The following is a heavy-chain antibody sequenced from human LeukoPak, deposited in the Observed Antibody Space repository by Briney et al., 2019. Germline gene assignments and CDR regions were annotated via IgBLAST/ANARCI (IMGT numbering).Heavy chain of an antibody. CDR3: ARVSVVYGMDV. Sequence: SETLSLTCSVSGGSISSDYWAWIRQPPGKGLEWIGYMYYTGSTNYNPSLKSRVTILLATSKNQFSLKLSSVTAADTAVYYCARVSVVYGMDVWGQGTTVTVSS. J-gene: IGHJ6*02. CDR2: MYYTGST. V-gene: IGHV4-59*01. CDR1: GGSISSDY.